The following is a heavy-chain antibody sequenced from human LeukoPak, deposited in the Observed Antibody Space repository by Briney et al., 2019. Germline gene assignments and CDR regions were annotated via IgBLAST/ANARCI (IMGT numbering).Heavy chain of an antibody. CDR1: GFTFSSYW. J-gene: IGHJ6*02. D-gene: IGHD3-3*01. V-gene: IGHV3-23*01. Sequence: GGSLRLSCAASGFTFSSYWMHWVRQAPGKGLEWVSGISGSGGSTYYADSMKGRFTISRDNSKNTLYLQMNSVRAEDTAVYYCANALREWPVKDVWGQGTTVTVSS. CDR2: ISGSGGST. CDR3: ANALREWPVKDV.